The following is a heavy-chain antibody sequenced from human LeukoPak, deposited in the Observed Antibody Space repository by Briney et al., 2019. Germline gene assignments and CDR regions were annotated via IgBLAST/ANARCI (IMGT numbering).Heavy chain of an antibody. CDR3: ARRYSSSWYDYYYYMDV. CDR2: INHSGST. CDR1: GGSFSGYY. D-gene: IGHD6-13*01. Sequence: PSETLSLTCAVYGGSFSGYYWSWIRQPPGKGLEWIGEINHSGSTNYSPSLKSRVTISVDTSKNQFSLKLSSVTAADTAVYYCARRYSSSWYDYYYYMDVWGKGTTVTVSS. V-gene: IGHV4-34*01. J-gene: IGHJ6*03.